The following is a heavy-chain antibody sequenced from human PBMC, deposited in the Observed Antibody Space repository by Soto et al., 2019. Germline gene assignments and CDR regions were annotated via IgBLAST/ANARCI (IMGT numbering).Heavy chain of an antibody. Sequence: PGGSLRLSCAASGFTFSSYAMSWVRQAPGKGLEWVSAISGSGGSTYYADSVKGRFTISRDNSKNTLYLQMNSLRAEDTAVYYCAKTTAYGDYVPPNFDYWGQGTLVTVYS. CDR1: GFTFSSYA. CDR2: ISGSGGST. J-gene: IGHJ4*02. V-gene: IGHV3-23*01. D-gene: IGHD4-17*01. CDR3: AKTTAYGDYVPPNFDY.